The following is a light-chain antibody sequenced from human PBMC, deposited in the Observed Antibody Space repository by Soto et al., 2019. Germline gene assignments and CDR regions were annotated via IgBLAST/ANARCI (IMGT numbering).Light chain of an antibody. CDR3: QQYGGSPRT. Sequence: EIVLTQSPGTLYLSPGERATLSCRASQSVTGSYLAWYQQKPGQAPRLLIYGASSRATGIPDRFSGSESGTDFTLTIARLEPEDFAVYYCQQYGGSPRTFGQGTKVEMK. CDR2: GAS. V-gene: IGKV3-20*01. J-gene: IGKJ1*01. CDR1: QSVTGSY.